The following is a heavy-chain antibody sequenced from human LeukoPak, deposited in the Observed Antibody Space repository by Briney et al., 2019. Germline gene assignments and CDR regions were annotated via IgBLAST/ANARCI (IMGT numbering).Heavy chain of an antibody. J-gene: IGHJ4*02. D-gene: IGHD6-13*01. CDR2: ISGSGGST. CDR3: AKDYSSSWYAYYFDY. V-gene: IGHV3-23*01. CDR1: GFTFSSYA. Sequence: GGSLRLSCAASGFTFSSYAMSWVRQAPGKGLEWVSSISGSGGSTYYADSVKGRFTISRDNSKNTLYLQMNSLRAEDTAVYYCAKDYSSSWYAYYFDYWGQGTLVTVSS.